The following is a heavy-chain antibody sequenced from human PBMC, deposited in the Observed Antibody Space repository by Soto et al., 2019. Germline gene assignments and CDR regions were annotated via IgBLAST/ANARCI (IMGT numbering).Heavy chain of an antibody. Sequence: PGGSLRLSCAASGFTFSDYYMSWIRQAPGKGLEWVSYISSSGSTIYYADSVKGRFTISRDNAKNSLYLQMNGLRAEDTAVYYCARAGLVVPAAISGAFDIWGQGTMVTVSS. CDR2: ISSSGSTI. CDR3: ARAGLVVPAAISGAFDI. V-gene: IGHV3-11*01. D-gene: IGHD2-2*02. CDR1: GFTFSDYY. J-gene: IGHJ3*02.